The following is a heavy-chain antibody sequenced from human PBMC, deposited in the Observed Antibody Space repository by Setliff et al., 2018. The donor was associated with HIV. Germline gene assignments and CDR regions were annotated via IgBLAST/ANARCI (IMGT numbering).Heavy chain of an antibody. V-gene: IGHV5-51*01. CDR2: IYPGDSDT. CDR1: GYSSTSYW. CDR3: ARHHNWNYDLDYFDY. Sequence: GESLKISCKGSGYSSTSYWIGWVRQMPGKGLEWMGIIYPGDSDTRYSPSFQGQVTISADKSINTAYLQWSSLKASDIAMYYCARHHNWNYDLDYFDYWGQGTLVTVSS. J-gene: IGHJ4*02. D-gene: IGHD1-7*01.